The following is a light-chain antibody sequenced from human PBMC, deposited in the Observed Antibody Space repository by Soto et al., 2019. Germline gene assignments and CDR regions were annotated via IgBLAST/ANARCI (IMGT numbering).Light chain of an antibody. Sequence: EIVLTQSPGTLSLSPGERAPLSCRASQSVSNSYLAWYQQKPGQAPRLLIYAASTRATGIPARFSGSGSGTEFTLTISSLQSEDFAVYYCQQYNNWSFGQGTRLEIK. CDR1: QSVSNSY. CDR3: QQYNNWS. J-gene: IGKJ5*01. V-gene: IGKV3-15*01. CDR2: AAS.